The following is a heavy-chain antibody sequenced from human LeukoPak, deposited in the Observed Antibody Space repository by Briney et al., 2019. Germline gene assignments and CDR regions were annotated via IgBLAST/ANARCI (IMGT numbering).Heavy chain of an antibody. Sequence: GGSLRLSCAASGFTFSIYGMRWVRQAPGKGLEWVAFIRYDGSNKYYADSVKGRFTISRDNSKNTLYLQMNSLRAEDTAIYYCAKDFASGTYYDQIDYWGQGTLVTVSS. CDR3: AKDFASGTYYDQIDY. D-gene: IGHD1-26*01. CDR2: IRYDGSNK. CDR1: GFTFSIYG. V-gene: IGHV3-30*02. J-gene: IGHJ4*02.